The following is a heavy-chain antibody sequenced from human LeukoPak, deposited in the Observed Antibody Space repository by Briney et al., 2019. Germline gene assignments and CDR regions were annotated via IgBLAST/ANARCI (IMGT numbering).Heavy chain of an antibody. CDR1: GYTFTGYY. CDR3: ARGTRSEDSSGYYLD. CDR2: INPNSGGT. J-gene: IGHJ4*02. V-gene: IGHV1-2*02. Sequence: ASVKVSCKASGYTFTGYYMHWVRQAPGQGLEWMGWINPNSGGTNYAQKFQGRVTMTRDTSISTAYMELSRLRSDDTAVYYCARGTRSEDSSGYYLDWGQGTLVTGSS. D-gene: IGHD3-22*01.